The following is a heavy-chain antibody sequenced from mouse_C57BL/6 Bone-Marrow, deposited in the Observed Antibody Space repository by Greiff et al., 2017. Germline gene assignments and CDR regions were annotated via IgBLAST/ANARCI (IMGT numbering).Heavy chain of an antibody. CDR2: ISYDGSN. Sequence: EVQRVESGPGLVKPSQSLSLTCSVTGYSITSGYYWNWIRQFPGNKLEWMGYISYDGSNNYNPSLKNRISITRDTSKNQFFLKLNSVTTEDTATYYCARDGGYAMDYWGQGTSVTVSS. J-gene: IGHJ4*01. CDR1: GYSITSGYY. CDR3: ARDGGYAMDY. V-gene: IGHV3-6*01.